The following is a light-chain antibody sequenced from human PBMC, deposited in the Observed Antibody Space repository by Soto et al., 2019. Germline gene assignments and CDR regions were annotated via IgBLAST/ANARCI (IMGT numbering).Light chain of an antibody. J-gene: IGKJ5*01. V-gene: IGKV3-15*01. CDR1: QSVSSY. CDR3: QKYNNWPPIT. CDR2: GAS. Sequence: EIVLTQSPATLSLSPGERATLSCRASQSVSSYLAWYQQKPGQAPRLLIYGASNRATGIPARFSGSGSGTEFTLTVSRLQSEDFAVYYCQKYNNWPPITFGQGTRLEIK.